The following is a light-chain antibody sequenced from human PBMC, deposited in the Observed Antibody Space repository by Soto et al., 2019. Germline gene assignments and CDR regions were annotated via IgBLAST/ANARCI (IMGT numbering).Light chain of an antibody. CDR1: QSVSSN. V-gene: IGKV3-15*01. Sequence: EIVMTQSPATLSLSPGERATLSCRASQSVSSNLAWYQQKPGQAPRLLIYAASTRATGIPARFRGSGSGTDFTLTITSLQPEDFAVYYCQQYDNWPPYTFGQGTKLEIK. CDR2: AAS. CDR3: QQYDNWPPYT. J-gene: IGKJ2*01.